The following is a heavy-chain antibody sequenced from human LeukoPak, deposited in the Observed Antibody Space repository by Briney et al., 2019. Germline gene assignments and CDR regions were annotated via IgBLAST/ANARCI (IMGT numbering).Heavy chain of an antibody. Sequence: GGSLRLSCAASGFSFSDSYMTWIRQAPGKGLEWVSYISSSSTIYYADSVKGRFTISRDNAKNSLYLQMNSLRDEDTAVYYCAREGILRGYSYGPLDYWGQGTLVTVSS. J-gene: IGHJ4*02. CDR1: GFSFSDSY. CDR2: ISSSSTI. V-gene: IGHV3-69-1*01. D-gene: IGHD5-18*01. CDR3: AREGILRGYSYGPLDY.